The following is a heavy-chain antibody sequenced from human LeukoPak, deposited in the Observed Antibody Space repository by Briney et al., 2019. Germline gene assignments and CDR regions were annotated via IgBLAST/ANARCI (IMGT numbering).Heavy chain of an antibody. Sequence: PSETLSLTCTVSGGSISSSSYYWGWIRQPPGKGLEWIGSIYYSGSTYYNPSLKSRVTISVDTSKNQFSLKLSSVTAADTAVYYCARRWEGNYDSSGYAFDYWGQGTLVTVSS. CDR3: ARRWEGNYDSSGYAFDY. CDR2: IYYSGST. J-gene: IGHJ4*02. CDR1: GGSISSSSYY. D-gene: IGHD3-22*01. V-gene: IGHV4-39*01.